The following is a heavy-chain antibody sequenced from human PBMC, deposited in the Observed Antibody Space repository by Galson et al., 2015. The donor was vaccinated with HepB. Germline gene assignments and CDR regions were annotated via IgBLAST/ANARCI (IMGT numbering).Heavy chain of an antibody. V-gene: IGHV3-30*03. J-gene: IGHJ5*02. CDR3: ASREFDP. CDR1: GFTFSSYG. CDR2: ISYDGSNK. Sequence: SVRLSCEASGFTFSSYGMHWVRQAPGKGLEWVAVISYDGSNKDYADSVKGRFTITRDNSKNTLYLQMNSLRAEDTAVYYCASREFDPWGQGTLVTVSS.